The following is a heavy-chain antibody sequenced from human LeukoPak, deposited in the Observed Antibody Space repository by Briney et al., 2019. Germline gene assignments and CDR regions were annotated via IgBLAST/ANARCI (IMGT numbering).Heavy chain of an antibody. J-gene: IGHJ4*02. CDR3: ASLIAAAEGDY. D-gene: IGHD6-13*01. Sequence: GGSLRLSCAASGFTFSNYNMNWVRQAPGKGLEWVSSISSSSSYIYYGDSVKGRFTISRDNAKNSLYLQMNSLRAEDTAVYYCASLIAAAEGDYWGQGTLVTVSS. CDR2: ISSSSSYI. CDR1: GFTFSNYN. V-gene: IGHV3-21*01.